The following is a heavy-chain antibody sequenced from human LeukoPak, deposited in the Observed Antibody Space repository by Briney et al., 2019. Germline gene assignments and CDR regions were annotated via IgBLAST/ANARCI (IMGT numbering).Heavy chain of an antibody. CDR1: VGSFSGYY. V-gene: IGHV4-34*01. D-gene: IGHD5-24*01. J-gene: IGHJ4*02. CDR3: ARSAWLQSLFDY. Sequence: SETLSLTCAVYVGSFSGYYWSWIRQPPGKGLEWIGEINHSGSTNYNPSLKSRVTISVDTSKNQFSLKLSSVTAADTAVYYCARSAWLQSLFDYWGQGTLVTVSS. CDR2: INHSGST.